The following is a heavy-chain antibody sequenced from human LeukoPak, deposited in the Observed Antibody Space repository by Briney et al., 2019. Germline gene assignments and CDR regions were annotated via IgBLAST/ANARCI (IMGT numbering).Heavy chain of an antibody. V-gene: IGHV4-59*01. Sequence: SETLSLTCTVSGGSISSYYWSWIRQPPGKGLEWIGYIYYSGSTNYNPSLKSRVTISVDMSKNQFSLKLSSVTAADTAVYYCARDHVTNAFDIWGQGTMVTVSS. CDR2: IYYSGST. D-gene: IGHD3-3*01. CDR3: ARDHVTNAFDI. J-gene: IGHJ3*02. CDR1: GGSISSYY.